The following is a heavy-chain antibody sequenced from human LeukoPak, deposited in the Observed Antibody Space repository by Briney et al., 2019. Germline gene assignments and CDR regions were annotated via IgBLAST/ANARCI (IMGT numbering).Heavy chain of an antibody. CDR1: GGSFSGYY. Sequence: NPSETLSLTCAVYGGSFSGYYWSWIRQPPGKGLEWIGEINHSGSTNYNPSLKSRVTISVDTSKNQFSLKLSSVTAADTAVYYCARLHMVRGVILLDYWGQGTLVTVSS. J-gene: IGHJ4*02. V-gene: IGHV4-34*01. CDR2: INHSGST. D-gene: IGHD3-10*01. CDR3: ARLHMVRGVILLDY.